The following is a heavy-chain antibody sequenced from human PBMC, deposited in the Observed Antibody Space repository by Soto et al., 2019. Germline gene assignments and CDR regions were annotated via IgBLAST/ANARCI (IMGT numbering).Heavy chain of an antibody. CDR1: GYSFTNYW. V-gene: IGHV5-51*01. D-gene: IGHD3-3*01. Sequence: GESLKISCKGSGYSFTNYWIGWVRQMPGKGLEWMGIIYPGTSNTLYSPPFQGQVTISVDKSITTAFLQWSSLKASDTAMYYCARGVDGHTWSLYWGQGTLVTVSS. J-gene: IGHJ4*02. CDR3: ARGVDGHTWSLY. CDR2: IYPGTSNT.